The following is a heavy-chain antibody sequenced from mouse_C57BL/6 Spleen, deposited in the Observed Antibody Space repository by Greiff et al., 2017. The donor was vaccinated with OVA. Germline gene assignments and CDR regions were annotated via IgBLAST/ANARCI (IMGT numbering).Heavy chain of an antibody. V-gene: IGHV1-59*01. D-gene: IGHD1-1*01. CDR1: GYTFTSYW. CDR2: IDPSDSYT. Sequence: QVQLQQPGAELVRPGTSVKLSCKASGYTFTSYWMHWVKQRPGQGLEWIGVIDPSDSYTNYNQKFKGKATLTVDTSSSTAYMQLRSLTSADSAVYYCARFTTVVATPDAMEYWGQGTSVTVSS. CDR3: ARFTTVVATPDAMEY. J-gene: IGHJ4*01.